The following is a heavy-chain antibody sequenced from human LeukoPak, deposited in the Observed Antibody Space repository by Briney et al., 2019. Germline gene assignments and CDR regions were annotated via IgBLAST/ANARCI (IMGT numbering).Heavy chain of an antibody. CDR2: VNPTSGGT. CDR1: GYTFTSYG. J-gene: IGHJ4*02. CDR3: ARDRPYCSGGSCYSSNYFDY. V-gene: IGHV1-2*02. Sequence: ASVKVSCKASGYTFTSYGISWVRQAPGQGLEWMGWVNPTSGGTNYAQKFQGRVTMTRDTSISTAYMELSRLRSDDTAVYYCARDRPYCSGGSCYSSNYFDYWGQGTLVTVSS. D-gene: IGHD2-15*01.